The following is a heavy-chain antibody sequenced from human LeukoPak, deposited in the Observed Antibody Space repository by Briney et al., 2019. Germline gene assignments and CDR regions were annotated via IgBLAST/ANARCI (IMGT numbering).Heavy chain of an antibody. CDR2: INPNSGGT. D-gene: IGHD2-15*01. Sequence: ASLKVSCEASGYTFTGYYMHSVRQAPGQGREWMGWINPNSGGTNYAQKFQGRVTMTRDRSSSTAYMEMSRLTSDDTAVYYCARDRYVVVVAVTSNYFDDWGQGTLVTVSS. J-gene: IGHJ4*02. CDR3: ARDRYVVVVAVTSNYFDD. CDR1: GYTFTGYY. V-gene: IGHV1-2*02.